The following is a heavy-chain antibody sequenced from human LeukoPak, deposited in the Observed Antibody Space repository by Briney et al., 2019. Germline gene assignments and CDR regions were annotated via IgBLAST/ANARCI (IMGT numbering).Heavy chain of an antibody. J-gene: IGHJ4*02. V-gene: IGHV4-4*02. CDR1: GGSISSTNW. CDR2: ISLTGET. Sequence: SETLSLTCGVSGGSISSTNWWSWVRHPPGQGLQWIGEISLTGETNYNPSLNGRVTMSLDKSRNQLSLKLTSVTAADTAIYYCSREIGAFCPFGYWGEGTLVIVPP. D-gene: IGHD3-16*01. CDR3: SREIGAFCPFGY.